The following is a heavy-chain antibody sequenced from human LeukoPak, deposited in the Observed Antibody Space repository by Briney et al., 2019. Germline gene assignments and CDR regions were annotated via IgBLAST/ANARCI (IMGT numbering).Heavy chain of an antibody. CDR3: ARDPGSYEYFDY. D-gene: IGHD2-15*01. CDR2: ISSSSSYI. V-gene: IGHV3-21*01. CDR1: GFTFSSYS. J-gene: IGHJ4*02. Sequence: GGSLRLSCAASGFTFSSYSMNWVRQAPGEGLEWVSSISSSSSYIYYADSVKGRFTISRDNAKNSLYLQMNSLRAEDTAVYYCARDPGSYEYFDYWGQGTLVTVSS.